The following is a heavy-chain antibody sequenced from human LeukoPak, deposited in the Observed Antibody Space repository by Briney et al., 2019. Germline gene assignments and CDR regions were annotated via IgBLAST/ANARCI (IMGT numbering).Heavy chain of an antibody. D-gene: IGHD6-13*01. CDR3: AKDDGYRPY. CDR2: MSYDGSNK. V-gene: IGHV3-30*04. Sequence: PGGSLRLSCAASGFSFSSYAMHWVRQAPGKGLEWVALMSYDGSNKYYADSVKGRFTISRDNSKNTLYLQMNSLRAEDTAVYYCAKDDGYRPYWGQGTLVTVSS. CDR1: GFSFSSYA. J-gene: IGHJ4*02.